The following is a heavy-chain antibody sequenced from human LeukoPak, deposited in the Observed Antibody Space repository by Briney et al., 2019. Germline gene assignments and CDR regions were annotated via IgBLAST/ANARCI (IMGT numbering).Heavy chain of an antibody. D-gene: IGHD3-22*01. CDR2: IKQDGSEK. CDR3: ARSGVGFHYDSSGYTPHY. Sequence: GGSLRLSCAASGFTFSSFWMSWVRQAPGKGLEWVANIKQDGSEKYYVDSVKGRFTISRDNAKNSLYLQMNSLRAEDTAVYYCARSGVGFHYDSSGYTPHYWGQGTLVTVSS. V-gene: IGHV3-7*01. J-gene: IGHJ4*02. CDR1: GFTFSSFW.